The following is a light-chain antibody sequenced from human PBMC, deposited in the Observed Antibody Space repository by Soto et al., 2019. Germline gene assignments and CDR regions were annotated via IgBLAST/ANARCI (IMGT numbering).Light chain of an antibody. Sequence: DIQMTQSPCTLSASVGDRLSITCRASQSITNWLAWYQQKPGKAPKLLIYKASSLQSEVPSRFSGSASGPEFTLTISSLQPDDFATYYCQQYHSYPFTFGPGTKVDIK. V-gene: IGKV1-5*03. J-gene: IGKJ3*01. CDR1: QSITNW. CDR3: QQYHSYPFT. CDR2: KAS.